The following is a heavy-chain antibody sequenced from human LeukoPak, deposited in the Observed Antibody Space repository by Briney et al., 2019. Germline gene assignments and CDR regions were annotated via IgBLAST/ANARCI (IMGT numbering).Heavy chain of an antibody. CDR2: ISAYNGNT. Sequence: GASVKVSCKASGYTFITYGISWVRQAPGQGLEWMGWISAYNGNTNYAQKLQGRLTMTTDTSTSTAYIELRSLRSDDTAVYYCARNDYSEEFDYWGQGTLVTVSS. J-gene: IGHJ4*02. D-gene: IGHD4-11*01. CDR3: ARNDYSEEFDY. CDR1: GYTFITYG. V-gene: IGHV1-18*01.